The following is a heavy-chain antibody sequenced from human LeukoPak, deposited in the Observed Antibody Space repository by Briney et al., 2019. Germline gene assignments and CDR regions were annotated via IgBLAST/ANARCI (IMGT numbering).Heavy chain of an antibody. J-gene: IGHJ4*02. D-gene: IGHD3-22*01. V-gene: IGHV3-23*01. Sequence: GGSLRLSCSASGFTFSRFAMSWVRQLPGKGLEWASSISGSGHKTYYGDSVKGRFSVSRDNSKNILYLQMDSLRADDSALYYCAKDANYYDSSGYLIPFDYWGQGTLVTVSS. CDR3: AKDANYYDSSGYLIPFDY. CDR2: ISGSGHKT. CDR1: GFTFSRFA.